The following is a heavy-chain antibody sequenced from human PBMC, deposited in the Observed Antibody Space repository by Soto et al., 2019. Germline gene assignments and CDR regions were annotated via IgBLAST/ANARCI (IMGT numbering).Heavy chain of an antibody. CDR2: ISSSSNYI. J-gene: IGHJ4*02. CDR1: GFTFSSHS. V-gene: IGHV3-21*01. D-gene: IGHD5-18*01. Sequence: GGSLRLSCAASGFTFSSHSMNWVRQAPGKGLEWVSSISSSSNYIYYADSVKGRFTISRDNAKNSLYLQMNSLRAEDTAVYYCAKGYTQFDYCGQGTLVTGSS. CDR3: AKGYTQFDY.